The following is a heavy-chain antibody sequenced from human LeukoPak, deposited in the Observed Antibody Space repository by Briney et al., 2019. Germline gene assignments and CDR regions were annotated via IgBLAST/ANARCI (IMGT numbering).Heavy chain of an antibody. J-gene: IGHJ4*02. CDR1: GFTFSSYG. Sequence: PGGSLRLSCAASGFTFSSYGMHWVRQAPGKGLEWVAVISYDGSNKYYADSVKGRFTISRDNSKNTLYLQMNSLRAEDTAVYYCAKFSRGYCSGGSRYPIDYWGQGTLVTDSS. CDR3: AKFSRGYCSGGSRYPIDY. D-gene: IGHD2-15*01. V-gene: IGHV3-30*18. CDR2: ISYDGSNK.